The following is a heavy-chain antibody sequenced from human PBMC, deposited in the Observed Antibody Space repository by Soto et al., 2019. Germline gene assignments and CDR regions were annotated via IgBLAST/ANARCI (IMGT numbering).Heavy chain of an antibody. CDR3: AKDYYYGSGLYGMDV. V-gene: IGHV3-9*01. Sequence: EVQLLESGGGLVQPGGSLRLSCAASGFTFSSYAMSWVRQAPGKGLEWVSGISWISGSLGYADSVKGRFTIPRDNAKNSLYLQMNSLRAEDTALYYCAKDYYYGSGLYGMDVWGQGTTVTVSS. D-gene: IGHD3-10*01. CDR1: GFTFSSYA. J-gene: IGHJ6*02. CDR2: ISWISGSL.